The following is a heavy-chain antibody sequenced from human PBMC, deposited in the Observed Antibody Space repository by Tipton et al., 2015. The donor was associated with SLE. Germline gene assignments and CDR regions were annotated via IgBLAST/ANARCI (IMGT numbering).Heavy chain of an antibody. Sequence: LSLTCIVSGGSINNHYWNWIRQPPGKGPEWIGRIAYIGTTIYNPSLESRVTISVDTSKNQISLKLSSVTAADTAVYYCARSLQQTPDFDYWGQGTLVTVSS. CDR3: ARSLQQTPDFDY. J-gene: IGHJ4*02. D-gene: IGHD2-15*01. V-gene: IGHV4-59*08. CDR1: GGSINNHY. CDR2: IAYIGTT.